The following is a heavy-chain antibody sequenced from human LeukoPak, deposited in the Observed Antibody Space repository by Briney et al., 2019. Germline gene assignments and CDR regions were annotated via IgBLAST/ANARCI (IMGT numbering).Heavy chain of an antibody. V-gene: IGHV3-23*01. CDR3: AKDPGSGKVH. CDR1: GFTFTSYS. J-gene: IGHJ4*02. Sequence: QTGGSLRLSCAASGFTFTSYSMNWVRQAPGKGLEWVSTISGGGGSTYYADSVKGRFTTSRDNSKNTLYLQLNSLRAEDTAVYYCAKDPGSGKVHWGQGTLVTVSS. CDR2: ISGGGGST. D-gene: IGHD3-10*01.